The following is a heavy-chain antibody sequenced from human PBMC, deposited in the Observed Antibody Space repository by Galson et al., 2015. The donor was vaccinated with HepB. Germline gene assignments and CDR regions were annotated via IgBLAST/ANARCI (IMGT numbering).Heavy chain of an antibody. Sequence: SLRLSCAASGFTFSSYAMHWVRQAPGKGLEYVSAISSNGGSTYYADSVKGRFTISRDNSKNTLYLQMNSLRAEDTALYYCARDYPLSDYYKGFDPWGQGTLVTVSS. CDR3: ARDYPLSDYYKGFDP. V-gene: IGHV3-64*04. D-gene: IGHD3-9*01. CDR2: ISSNGGST. CDR1: GFTFSSYA. J-gene: IGHJ5*02.